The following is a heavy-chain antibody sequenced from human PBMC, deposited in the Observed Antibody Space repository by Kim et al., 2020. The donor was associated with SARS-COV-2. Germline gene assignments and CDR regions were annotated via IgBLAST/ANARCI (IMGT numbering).Heavy chain of an antibody. J-gene: IGHJ4*02. D-gene: IGHD3-16*01. CDR3: ARGIMITFGGAGFDY. V-gene: IGHV1-69*13. CDR2: IIPIFGTA. Sequence: SVKVSCKASGGTFSSYAISCVRQAPGQGLEWMGGIIPIFGTANYAQKFQGRVTITADESTSTAYMELSSLRSEDTAVYYCARGIMITFGGAGFDYWGQGTLVTVSS. CDR1: GGTFSSYA.